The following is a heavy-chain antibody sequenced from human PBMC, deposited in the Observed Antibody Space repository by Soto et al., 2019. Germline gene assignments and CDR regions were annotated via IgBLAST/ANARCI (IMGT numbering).Heavy chain of an antibody. CDR1: GFTFSSYA. V-gene: IGHV3-30*04. CDR2: ISYDGSNK. CDR3: AKENVVVPAATRPRQYFQH. Sequence: PRGSLRLSCAASGFTFSSYAMHWVRQAPGKGLEWVAVISYDGSNKYYADSVKGRFTISRDNSKNTLYLQMNSLRAEDTAVYYCAKENVVVPAATRPRQYFQHWGQGTLVTVSS. D-gene: IGHD2-2*01. J-gene: IGHJ1*01.